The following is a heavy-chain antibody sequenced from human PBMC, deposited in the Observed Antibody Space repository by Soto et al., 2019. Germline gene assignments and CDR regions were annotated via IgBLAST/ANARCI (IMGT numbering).Heavy chain of an antibody. CDR2: ITWNSGTI. V-gene: IGHV3-9*01. CDR1: GFTYDDYA. CDR3: AKDQYRSAIYGMDV. Sequence: EVQLVESGGGLVQPGRSLRLSCAASGFTYDDYAMHWVRQTPGKGLEWVSGITWNSGTIGYADSVKGRFTISRDNRKTSLYLQMNSLRPEDTALYYCAKDQYRSAIYGMDVWGQGAPVTAS. D-gene: IGHD3-10*01. J-gene: IGHJ6*02.